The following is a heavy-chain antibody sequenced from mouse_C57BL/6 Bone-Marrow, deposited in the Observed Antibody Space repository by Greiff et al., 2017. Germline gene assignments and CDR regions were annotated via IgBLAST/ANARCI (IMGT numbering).Heavy chain of an antibody. CDR1: GYTFTSYY. Sequence: QVQLQQSGAELVKPGASVKLSCRASGYTFTSYYMYWVKQRPGQGPEWIGEIDPSNGGTNFNEKFKGQATLTVDTSSSTAHMQLSSLTSEDSAVYYCSRGGYGGVAYWGQGKLVTVSA. J-gene: IGHJ3*01. V-gene: IGHV1S81*02. CDR3: SRGGYGGVAY. CDR2: IDPSNGGT. D-gene: IGHD2-2*01.